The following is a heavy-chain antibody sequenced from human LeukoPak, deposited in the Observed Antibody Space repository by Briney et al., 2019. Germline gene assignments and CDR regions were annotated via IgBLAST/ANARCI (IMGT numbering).Heavy chain of an antibody. D-gene: IGHD1-7*01. J-gene: IGHJ3*02. V-gene: IGHV3-30*02. CDR1: GFTFSSYG. Sequence: PGGSLRLSCAASGFTFSSYGMHWVRQAPGKGLEWVAFIRYDGSNKYYADSVKGRFTISRDNSKNTLYLQMNSLRAEDTAVYYCARGKDWNYIAFDIWGQGTMVTVSS. CDR2: IRYDGSNK. CDR3: ARGKDWNYIAFDI.